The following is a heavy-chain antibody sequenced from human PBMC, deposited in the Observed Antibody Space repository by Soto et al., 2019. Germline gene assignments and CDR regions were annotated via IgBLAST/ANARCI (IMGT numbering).Heavy chain of an antibody. J-gene: IGHJ6*02. CDR2: IDPSDSYT. CDR3: ARQSRDYYYYGMDV. CDR1: GYSFTSYW. V-gene: IGHV5-10-1*01. Sequence: PGDSLKISCNGSGYSFTSYWISWVRQMPGKGLEWMGRIDPSDSYTNYSPSFQGHVTTSADKSISTAYLQWSSLKASDTAMYYCARQSRDYYYYGMDVWGQGTTVTVSS.